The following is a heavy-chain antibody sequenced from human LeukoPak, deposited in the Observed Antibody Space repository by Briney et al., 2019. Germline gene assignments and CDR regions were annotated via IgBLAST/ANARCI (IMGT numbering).Heavy chain of an antibody. CDR2: IYSGGST. CDR3: AREGSGADY. J-gene: IGHJ4*02. D-gene: IGHD3-10*01. V-gene: IGHV3-66*01. Sequence: GGSLRLSCAASGFTFSNYWMSWVRQAPGKGLEWVSVIYSGGSTYYADSVKGRFTISRDNSKNTLYLQMNSLRAEDTAVYYCAREGSGADYWGQGTLVTVSS. CDR1: GFTFSNYW.